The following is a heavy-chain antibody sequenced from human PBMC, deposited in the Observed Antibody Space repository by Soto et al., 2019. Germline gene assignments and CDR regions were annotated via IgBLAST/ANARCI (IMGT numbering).Heavy chain of an antibody. CDR1: GFTFSSYG. J-gene: IGHJ4*02. Sequence: PGGSLRLSCAASGFTFSSYGMHWVRQAPGKGLEWVAVISYDGSNKYYADSVKGRFTISRDNSKNTLYLQMNSLRAEDTAVYYCAKDQGPQWLDPTYFDYWGQGTLVTVSS. CDR3: AKDQGPQWLDPTYFDY. V-gene: IGHV3-30*18. CDR2: ISYDGSNK. D-gene: IGHD6-19*01.